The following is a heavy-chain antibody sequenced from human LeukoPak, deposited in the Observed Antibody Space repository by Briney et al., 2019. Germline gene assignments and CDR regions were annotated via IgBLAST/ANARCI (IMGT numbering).Heavy chain of an antibody. D-gene: IGHD2-15*01. V-gene: IGHV5-51*01. J-gene: IGHJ4*02. CDR2: IYPGDSDT. Sequence: GESLKISCKGSGYSFTSYWIGWVRQMPGKGLEWMGVIYPGDSDTRYSPSSQGQVTISADKSISTAYLQWNSLKASDTAMYYCASSHLTGRADYWGQGTLVTVSS. CDR1: GYSFTSYW. CDR3: ASSHLTGRADY.